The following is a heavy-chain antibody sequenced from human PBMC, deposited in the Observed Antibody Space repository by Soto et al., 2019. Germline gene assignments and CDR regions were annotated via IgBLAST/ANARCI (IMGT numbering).Heavy chain of an antibody. Sequence: ASVKVSCKASGYTFTSYAMHWVRQAPGQRLEWMGWINAGNGNTKYSQKFQGRVTITRDTSASTAYMGLSSLRSEDTAVYYCAREGITGTAPYYYYGMDVWGQGTTVTVSS. V-gene: IGHV1-3*01. D-gene: IGHD1-20*01. J-gene: IGHJ6*02. CDR2: INAGNGNT. CDR1: GYTFTSYA. CDR3: AREGITGTAPYYYYGMDV.